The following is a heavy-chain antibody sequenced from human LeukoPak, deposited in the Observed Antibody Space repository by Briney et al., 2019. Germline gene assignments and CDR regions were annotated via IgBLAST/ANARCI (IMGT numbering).Heavy chain of an antibody. CDR3: ARLVANYYDSSGYYYGDYYYGMDV. D-gene: IGHD3-22*01. V-gene: IGHV4-59*08. CDR1: GGSISSYY. J-gene: IGHJ6*02. Sequence: PSETLSLTCTVSGGSISSYYWSWIRQPPGKGLEWIGYIYYSGSTNYNPSLKSRVTISVDTSKNQFSLKLSSVTAADTAVYYCARLVANYYDSSGYYYGDYYYGMDVWGQGTTVAVSS. CDR2: IYYSGST.